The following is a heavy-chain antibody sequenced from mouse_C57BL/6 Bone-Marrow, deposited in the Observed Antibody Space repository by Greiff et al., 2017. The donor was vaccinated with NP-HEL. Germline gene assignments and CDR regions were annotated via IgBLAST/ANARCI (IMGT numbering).Heavy chain of an antibody. Sequence: VKLQESGAELVRPGASVKLSCKASGYTFTDYYINWVKQRPGQGLEWIARIYPGSGNTYYNEKFKGKATLTAEKSSSTAYMQLSSLTSEDSAVYFCARRGNYWYFDVWGTGTTVTVSS. CDR2: IYPGSGNT. V-gene: IGHV1-76*01. CDR1: GYTFTDYY. CDR3: ARRGNYWYFDV. J-gene: IGHJ1*03. D-gene: IGHD2-1*01.